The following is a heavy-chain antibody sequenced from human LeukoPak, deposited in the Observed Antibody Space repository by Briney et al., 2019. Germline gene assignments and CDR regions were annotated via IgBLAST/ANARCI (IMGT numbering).Heavy chain of an antibody. CDR1: GGTFSSYA. V-gene: IGHV1-69*13. D-gene: IGHD2-21*01. J-gene: IGHJ4*02. Sequence: ASVKVSRKASGGTFSSYAISWVRQAPGQGLEWMGGIIPIFGTANYAQKFQGRVTITADESTSTAYMELSSLRSEDTAVYYCWGGGWKKPFDYWGQGTLVTVSS. CDR2: IIPIFGTA. CDR3: WGGGWKKPFDY.